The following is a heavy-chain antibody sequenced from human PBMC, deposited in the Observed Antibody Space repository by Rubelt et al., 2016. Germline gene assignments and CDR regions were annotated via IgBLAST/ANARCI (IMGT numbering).Heavy chain of an antibody. D-gene: IGHD4-17*01. CDR3: TTLGTYGDSASSSFDY. CDR2: IRSKGNSYAT. CDR1: GFTFSGSA. V-gene: IGHV3-73*02. Sequence: VQLVESGGGLVQPGGSLKLSCAASGFTFSGSAMHWVHQASGKGLEWVGRIRSKGNSYATDYAASVKGRFTVSRDESENTAYLQMKSLRTEDTAVDYWTTLGTYGDSASSSFDYWGQGTLVTVSS. J-gene: IGHJ4*02.